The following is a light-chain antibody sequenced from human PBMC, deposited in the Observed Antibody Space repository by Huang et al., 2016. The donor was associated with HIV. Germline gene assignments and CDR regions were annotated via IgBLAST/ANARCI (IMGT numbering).Light chain of an antibody. V-gene: IGKV3-20*01. J-gene: IGKJ2*01. CDR2: GAS. CDR1: QSVSSSY. Sequence: EIVLTQSPGTLSLSPGERATPSCRASQSVSSSYLAWYQQKPGQAPRLLIYGASSRATGIPDRFSGSGSGTDFTLTISRLEPEDFVVYYCQQYGRSPNTFGQGTKLEIK. CDR3: QQYGRSPNT.